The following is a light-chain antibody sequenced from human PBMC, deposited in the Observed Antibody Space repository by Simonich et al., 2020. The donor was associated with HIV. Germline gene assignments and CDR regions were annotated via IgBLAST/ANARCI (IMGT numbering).Light chain of an antibody. Sequence: QSVLTQPPSASGTPGQRVTISCSGSSSTIGSNYVYWYQQLPGTAPKLLIYRNNTRPAGVPDRCSGSKSGTSAALAISGLRSEDEADYYCAAWDDSLSGRVFGGGTKLTVL. CDR2: RNN. J-gene: IGLJ2*01. CDR3: AAWDDSLSGRV. CDR1: SSTIGSNY. V-gene: IGLV1-47*01.